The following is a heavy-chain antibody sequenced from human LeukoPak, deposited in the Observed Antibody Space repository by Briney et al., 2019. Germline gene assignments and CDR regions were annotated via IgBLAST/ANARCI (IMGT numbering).Heavy chain of an antibody. V-gene: IGHV3-23*01. CDR3: AKRESSSSWYNYFDY. D-gene: IGHD6-13*01. Sequence: GGSLRLSCAASGFTFSNYAMSWVRQAPGKGLEWVSAISPSADSTSYADSVKGRFAISRDNSKNTLYLQMDSLRAEDTAVYYCAKRESSSSWYNYFDYWGQGTMVTVSS. CDR1: GFTFSNYA. J-gene: IGHJ4*02. CDR2: ISPSADST.